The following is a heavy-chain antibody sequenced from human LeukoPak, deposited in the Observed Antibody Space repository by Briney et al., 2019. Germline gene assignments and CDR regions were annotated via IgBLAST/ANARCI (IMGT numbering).Heavy chain of an antibody. CDR2: ISAYNGNT. CDR3: AREQRRIAAAGTGRGVDY. J-gene: IGHJ4*02. V-gene: IGHV1-18*01. CDR1: GYTFTSYG. Sequence: ASVKVSCKASGYTFTSYGISWVRQAPGQGLEWMGWISAYNGNTNYAQKLQGRVTMTTDTSTSTAYMELRSLRSDDTAVYYCAREQRRIAAAGTGRGVDYWGQGTLVTVSS. D-gene: IGHD6-13*01.